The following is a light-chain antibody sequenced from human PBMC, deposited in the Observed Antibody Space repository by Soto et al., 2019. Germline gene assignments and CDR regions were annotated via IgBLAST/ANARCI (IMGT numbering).Light chain of an antibody. V-gene: IGKV1-39*01. CDR1: QSISSY. J-gene: IGKJ5*01. Sequence: DIQMTQSPSSLSASVGDRFTITFRASQSISSYLNWYQQKPGKAPKLLIYKASTLKSGVPSRFSGSGSGTEFTLTISSLQPDDFATYYCQQSFSTPTFGQGTRLEI. CDR3: QQSFSTPT. CDR2: KAS.